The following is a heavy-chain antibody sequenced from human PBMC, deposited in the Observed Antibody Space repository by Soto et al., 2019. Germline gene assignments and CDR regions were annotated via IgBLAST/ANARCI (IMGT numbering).Heavy chain of an antibody. CDR2: ISYDGSDK. J-gene: IGHJ4*02. CDR3: ARDKSGTTLIDY. D-gene: IGHD1-1*01. V-gene: IGHV3-30-3*01. CDR1: GFTFSSYA. Sequence: QVQLVESGGGVVQPGRSLRLSCAASGFTFSSYAMHWVRQAPGKGLEWVALISYDGSDKYYADSVKGRFSISRDSSKSMLYLEMNGLRADDTAVFYCARDKSGTTLIDYWGQGILVTVSS.